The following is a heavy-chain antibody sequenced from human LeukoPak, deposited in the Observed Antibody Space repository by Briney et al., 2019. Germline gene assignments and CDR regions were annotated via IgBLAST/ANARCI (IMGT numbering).Heavy chain of an antibody. CDR1: GFNFNTYA. J-gene: IGHJ5*01. V-gene: IGHV3-30*02. D-gene: IGHD3-3*01. CDR2: MQFDESDE. Sequence: GGSLRLSCAASGFNFNTYAMHWVRQAPGKGLEWVAFMQFDESDEKYANSVRGRFTISRDNLRNILYLHMNSLRGDDTAAYYCAGFAFWSGFYPPDSLGQGT. CDR3: AGFAFWSGFYPPDS.